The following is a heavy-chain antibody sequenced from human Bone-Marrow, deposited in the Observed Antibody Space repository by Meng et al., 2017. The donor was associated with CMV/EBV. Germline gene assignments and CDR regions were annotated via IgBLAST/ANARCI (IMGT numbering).Heavy chain of an antibody. V-gene: IGHV3-48*04. CDR2: ISSSGSTI. D-gene: IGHD5-18*01. J-gene: IGHJ4*02. Sequence: GESLKISCAASGFTFSRFVMNWVRQAPGKGLEWVSYISSSGSTIYYADSVKGRFTISRDNAKNSLYLQMNSLRAEDTAVYYCARVYSYGDYYFDYWGQGTLVTVSS. CDR3: ARVYSYGDYYFDY. CDR1: GFTFSRFV.